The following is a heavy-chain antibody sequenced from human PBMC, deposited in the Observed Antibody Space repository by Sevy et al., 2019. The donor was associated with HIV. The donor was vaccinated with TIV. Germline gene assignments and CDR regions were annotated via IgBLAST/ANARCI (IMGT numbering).Heavy chain of an antibody. V-gene: IGHV3-21*01. CDR2: ISSNSDYI. CDR1: GFTFSSYR. Sequence: GGSLRLSCAASGFTFSSYRMTWVRQAPGKGLEWVSCISSNSDYINYADSMKGRFPISRDNAKNLLYLQMDSLRAEDTAVYYCARAVMEMSTWRSDYWGQGTLVTVSS. D-gene: IGHD3-16*01. J-gene: IGHJ4*02. CDR3: ARAVMEMSTWRSDY.